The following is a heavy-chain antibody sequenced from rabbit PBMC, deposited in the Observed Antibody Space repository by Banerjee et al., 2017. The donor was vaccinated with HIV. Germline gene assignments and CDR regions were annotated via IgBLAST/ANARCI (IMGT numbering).Heavy chain of an antibody. Sequence: QEQLVESGGGLVQPEGSLTLTCTASGFSFSSSYWICWVRQAPGKGLEWIGCINTSSGNTVYANWAKGRFTISKTSSTTVTLQMTSLTAADTATYFCTRDPYCTDGVALQLWGQGTLVTVS. CDR2: INTSSGNT. J-gene: IGHJ4*01. V-gene: IGHV1S45*01. CDR1: GFSFSSSYW. D-gene: IGHD6-1*01. CDR3: TRDPYCTDGVALQL.